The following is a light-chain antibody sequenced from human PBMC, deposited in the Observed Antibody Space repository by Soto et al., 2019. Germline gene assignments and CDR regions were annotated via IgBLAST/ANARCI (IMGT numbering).Light chain of an antibody. CDR1: QSVGTY. J-gene: IGKJ5*01. CDR3: QQYVAPQPIT. V-gene: IGKV3-20*01. CDR2: VAS. Sequence: EIVLTQSPGTLSLSPGQRATLSCRASQSVGTYLAWYQQKPGQPPRLLISVASSRATGIPDRFSGSGSGTEFTLTISRVEAEDFAVYYCQQYVAPQPITFGQGTRLDIK.